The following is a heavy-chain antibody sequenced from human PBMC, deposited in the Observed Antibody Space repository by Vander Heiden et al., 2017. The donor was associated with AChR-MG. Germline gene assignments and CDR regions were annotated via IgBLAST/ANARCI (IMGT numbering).Heavy chain of an antibody. CDR1: GYTFTSHG. D-gene: IGHD3-3*01. V-gene: IGHV1-18*01. CDR2: ISAYNGNT. CDR3: ARGGEYDFWSGYYPYYFDY. Sequence: QVQLVQSGAEVKKPGASVKVSCKASGYTFTSHGISWVRQAPGQGLEWMGWISAYNGNTNYAQKLQGRVTMTTDTSTSTAYMELRSLRSDDTAVYYCARGGEYDFWSGYYPYYFDYWGQGTLVTVSS. J-gene: IGHJ4*02.